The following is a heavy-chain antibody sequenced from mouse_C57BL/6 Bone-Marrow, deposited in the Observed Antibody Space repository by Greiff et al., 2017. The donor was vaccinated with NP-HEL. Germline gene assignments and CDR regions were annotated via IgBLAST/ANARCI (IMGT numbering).Heavy chain of an antibody. CDR1: GYTFTSYW. CDR2: INPSNGGT. V-gene: IGHV1-53*01. Sequence: VQLQQPGTELVKPGASVKLSCKASGYTFTSYWMHWVKQRPGPGLEWIGNINPSNGGTNYNEKFKSKATLTVDKSSSTAYMQLVSLTSEDSAVYYCASDDGYYFPYFDYWGQGTTLTVSS. D-gene: IGHD2-3*01. CDR3: ASDDGYYFPYFDY. J-gene: IGHJ2*01.